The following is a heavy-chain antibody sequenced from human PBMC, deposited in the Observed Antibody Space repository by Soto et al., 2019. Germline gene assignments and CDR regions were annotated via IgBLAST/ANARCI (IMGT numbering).Heavy chain of an antibody. CDR1: GGSISSYY. CDR3: THMRGSGLYGMDV. V-gene: IGHV4-59*01. CDR2: IYYSGST. J-gene: IGHJ6*02. D-gene: IGHD3-10*01. Sequence: PSEILSLTYTVSGGSISSYYWSWIRQPPGKGLEWIGYIYYSGSTNYNPSLKSRVTISVDTSKNQFSLNLSSVTAVDTATYYCTHMRGSGLYGMDVWGQGTTVTVSS.